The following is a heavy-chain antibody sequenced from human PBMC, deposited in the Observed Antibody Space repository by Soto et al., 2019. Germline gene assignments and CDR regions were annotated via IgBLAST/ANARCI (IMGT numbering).Heavy chain of an antibody. CDR2: IYYTGNT. Sequence: SETLSLTCTVSSGSISSPDYYWSWIRQPPGKGLEWIGYIYYTGNTYYNPSLKSRVIMSVDTSTNQFSLKVTSVTAADTAVYYCASGGSSNWFDPWAQGTLVTVSS. CDR1: SGSISSPDYY. D-gene: IGHD1-26*01. CDR3: ASGGSSNWFDP. V-gene: IGHV4-30-4*01. J-gene: IGHJ5*02.